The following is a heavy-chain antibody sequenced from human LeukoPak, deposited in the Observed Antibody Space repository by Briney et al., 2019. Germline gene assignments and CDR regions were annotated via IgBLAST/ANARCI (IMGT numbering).Heavy chain of an antibody. Sequence: ASVKVSCKASGCTFTGYYMHWVRQAPGQGLEWMGWINPNSGGTNYAQKFQGRVTMTRDTSVSTAYMELSRLRSDDTAVYYCARDRGVDYCSGGSCSHYYYYMDVWGKGTTVTISS. CDR3: ARDRGVDYCSGGSCSHYYYYMDV. V-gene: IGHV1-2*02. CDR1: GCTFTGYY. D-gene: IGHD2-15*01. J-gene: IGHJ6*03. CDR2: INPNSGGT.